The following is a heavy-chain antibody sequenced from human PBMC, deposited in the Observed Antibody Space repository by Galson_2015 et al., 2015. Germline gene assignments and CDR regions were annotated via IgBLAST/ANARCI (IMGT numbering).Heavy chain of an antibody. CDR2: ISGSGGST. CDR1: GFTFSSYA. J-gene: IGHJ6*02. D-gene: IGHD6-19*01. CDR3: AKPYSSAPYYYDGMDV. V-gene: IGHV3-23*01. Sequence: SLRLSCAASGFTFSSYAMSWVRQAPGKGLEWVSAISGSGGSTYYADSVKGRFTISRDNSKNTLYLQMNSLRAEDTAVYYCAKPYSSAPYYYDGMDVWGQGTTVTVSS.